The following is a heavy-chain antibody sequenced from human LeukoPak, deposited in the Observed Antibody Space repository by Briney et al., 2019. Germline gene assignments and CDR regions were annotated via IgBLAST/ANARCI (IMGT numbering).Heavy chain of an antibody. J-gene: IGHJ4*02. D-gene: IGHD3-16*01. CDR1: GFTFSSYS. CDR2: ISSSSSTI. CDR3: ARESGGGVDY. V-gene: IGHV3-48*01. Sequence: GGSLRLSCAASGFTFSSYSMNWVRQAPGKGLEWVSYISSSSSTIYYADSVKGRFTISRDNAKNSLYLQMNSLRAGDTAVYYCARESGGGVDYWGQGTLVTVSS.